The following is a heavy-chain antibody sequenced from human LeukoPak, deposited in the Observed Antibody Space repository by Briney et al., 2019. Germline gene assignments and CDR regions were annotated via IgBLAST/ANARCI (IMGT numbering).Heavy chain of an antibody. V-gene: IGHV3-9*01. CDR1: GFTFDDYA. J-gene: IGHJ4*02. D-gene: IGHD2-2*01. CDR2: ISWNSGSI. CDR3: ARGLDFNHCSSTSCSASDY. Sequence: GRSLRLSCAASGFTFDDYAMHWVRQAPGKGLEWVSGISWNSGSIGYADSVKGRFTISRDNAKNSLYLQMNSLRAEDTAVYYCARGLDFNHCSSTSCSASDYWGQGTLVTVSS.